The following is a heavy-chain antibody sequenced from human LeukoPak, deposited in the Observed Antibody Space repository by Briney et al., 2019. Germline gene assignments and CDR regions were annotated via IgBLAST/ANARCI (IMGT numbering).Heavy chain of an antibody. Sequence: ASVKVSCKASGSTFSSYAISWVRQAPGQGLEWMGWINPNSGGTNYAQKFQGRVTMTRDTSISTAYMELSRLRSDDTAVYYCARVDSGSYSYAFDIWGQGTMVTVSS. V-gene: IGHV1-2*02. CDR1: GSTFSSYA. CDR2: INPNSGGT. D-gene: IGHD1-26*01. J-gene: IGHJ3*02. CDR3: ARVDSGSYSYAFDI.